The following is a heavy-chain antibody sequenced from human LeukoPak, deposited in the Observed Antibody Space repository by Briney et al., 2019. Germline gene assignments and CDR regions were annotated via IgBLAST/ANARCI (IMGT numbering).Heavy chain of an antibody. D-gene: IGHD4-11*01. J-gene: IGHJ4*02. CDR2: ISYDGSNK. CDR3: AKGTGRRVTTFRGNDY. CDR1: GFTFSSYG. V-gene: IGHV3-30*18. Sequence: GGSLRLSCAASGFTFSSYGMHWVRQAPGKGLEWVAVISYDGSNKYYADSVKGRFTISRDNSKNTLYLQMNSLRAEDTAVYYCAKGTGRRVTTFRGNDYWGQGTLVTVSS.